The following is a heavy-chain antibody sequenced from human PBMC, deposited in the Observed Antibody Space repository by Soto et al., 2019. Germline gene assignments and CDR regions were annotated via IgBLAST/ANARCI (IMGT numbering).Heavy chain of an antibody. D-gene: IGHD2-15*01. Sequence: QVQLVQSGAEVKKPGSSVKVSCKASGDTFSSYAISWVRQAPGQGLEWMGGIIPIFGTANYAQKFQGRVTITADESTSTAYMELSSLRSEDTAVYYCARVWVGYCSGGSCYDWFDPWGQGTLVTVSS. V-gene: IGHV1-69*01. CDR1: GDTFSSYA. J-gene: IGHJ5*02. CDR2: IIPIFGTA. CDR3: ARVWVGYCSGGSCYDWFDP.